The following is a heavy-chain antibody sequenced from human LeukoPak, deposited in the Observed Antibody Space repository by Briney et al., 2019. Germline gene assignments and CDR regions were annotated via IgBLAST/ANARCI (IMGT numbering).Heavy chain of an antibody. V-gene: IGHV3-13*04. D-gene: IGHD6-6*01. CDR2: IGTAGDT. CDR3: ARAPPYSSASWGFYGMDV. CDR1: GFTLSNYD. Sequence: GGSLRLSCAASGFTLSNYDMHWVRQVIGKGLEWVSAIGTAGDTWYPGSVKGRFTISRENAKNSLYLQMDGLSAGDTAVYYCARAPPYSSASWGFYGMDVWGQGTTVTVSS. J-gene: IGHJ6*02.